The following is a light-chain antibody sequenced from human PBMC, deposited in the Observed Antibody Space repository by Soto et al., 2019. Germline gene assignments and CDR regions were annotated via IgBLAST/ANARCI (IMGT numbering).Light chain of an antibody. CDR3: LSYTASSTFV. CDR2: QVS. Sequence: QSVLTQPASVSWSPGQSITISCTGTSSDIGAYNSVSLYQHHPGKAPKLIVFQVSFRPSAVSDRFSGSKSDNTASLTISGLQTEDEADYYCLSYTASSTFVFGTGTKVTVL. V-gene: IGLV2-14*01. CDR1: SSDIGAYNS. J-gene: IGLJ1*01.